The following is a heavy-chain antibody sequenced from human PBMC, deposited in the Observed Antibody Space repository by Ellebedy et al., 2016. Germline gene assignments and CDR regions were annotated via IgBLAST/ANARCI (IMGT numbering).Heavy chain of an antibody. CDR3: GCLGGTWFDS. D-gene: IGHD5/OR15-5a*01. CDR2: MQPNSGNT. CDR1: GYVFTNYD. Sequence: ASVKVSCKASGYVFTNYDINWVRQATGQGLEWMGFMQPNSGNTGFAREFQGRVTMTRDISTGTAYMELSRLRSEDTAVYYCGCLGGTWFDSWGQGTLVTVSS. J-gene: IGHJ5*01. V-gene: IGHV1-8*01.